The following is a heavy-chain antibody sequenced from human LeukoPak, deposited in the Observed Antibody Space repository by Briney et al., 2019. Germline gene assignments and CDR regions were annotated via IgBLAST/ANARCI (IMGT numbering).Heavy chain of an antibody. D-gene: IGHD3-22*01. CDR3: ARGVDSSGYQYKGFGP. Sequence: SETLSLTCSVSGDTISTSDHYWGWIRQPPGKGLEWIGYIYHSGSTHYNPSLKSRVTIAIDTSKNQFSLKLSFVTAADTAVYYCARGVDSSGYQYKGFGPWGQGTLVTVSS. J-gene: IGHJ5*02. CDR1: GDTISTSDHY. V-gene: IGHV4-61*05. CDR2: IYHSGST.